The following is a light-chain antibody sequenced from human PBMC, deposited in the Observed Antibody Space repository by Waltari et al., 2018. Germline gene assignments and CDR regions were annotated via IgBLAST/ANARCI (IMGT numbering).Light chain of an antibody. CDR2: DVN. J-gene: IGLJ2*01. Sequence: QSALTQPASVSGSPGQSITISFTGTSSDVGGYNFVSWYQHHPGKAPKIMIYDVNDRPSGVSNRFSGSKSGNTASLTISGLQAEDEADYYCSSYRRSDIVVFGGGTKLTVL. V-gene: IGLV2-14*03. CDR1: SSDVGGYNF. CDR3: SSYRRSDIVV.